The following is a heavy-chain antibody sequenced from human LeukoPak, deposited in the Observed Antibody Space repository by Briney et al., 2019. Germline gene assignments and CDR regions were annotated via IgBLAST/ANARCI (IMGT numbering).Heavy chain of an antibody. V-gene: IGHV3-23*01. CDR1: GFTFSSYA. Sequence: PGGSLRLSCAASGFTFSSYAMSWVRQAPGKGLEWVSAVSGSGSSTYCADSVKGRFSISRDNSKNTLYLQMNSLRAEDTAVYYCAKDPSNYDILTGYYMAFYFDYWGQGTLLTVSS. CDR3: AKDPSNYDILTGYYMAFYFDY. J-gene: IGHJ4*02. D-gene: IGHD3-9*01. CDR2: VSGSGSST.